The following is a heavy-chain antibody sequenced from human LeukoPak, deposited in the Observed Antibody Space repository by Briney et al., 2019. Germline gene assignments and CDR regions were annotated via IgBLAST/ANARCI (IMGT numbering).Heavy chain of an antibody. Sequence: PGGSLRLSCEASGFTFNAHAMNWVRQAPGKGLEWVSVISGDVRDTNYANPVKGRFTISRDNSKNAVFLQMDSLRVEDTAMYYCAKGGYYSSANHFARLHFDLWGRGTLVTVSS. CDR2: ISGDVRDT. J-gene: IGHJ2*01. CDR1: GFTFNAHA. D-gene: IGHD3-10*01. V-gene: IGHV3-23*01. CDR3: AKGGYYSSANHFARLHFDL.